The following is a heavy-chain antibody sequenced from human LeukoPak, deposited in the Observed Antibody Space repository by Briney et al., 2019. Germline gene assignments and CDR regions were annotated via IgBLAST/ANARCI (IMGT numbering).Heavy chain of an antibody. D-gene: IGHD2-2*02. CDR1: GDSVSSNSAA. J-gene: IGHJ4*02. Sequence: SQTLSLTCAISGDSVSSNSAAWNWIRQSPSRGLEWLGRTYYRSKWYNDYAVSVKSRITINPDTSKNQFSLQLNSVTPEDTAVYYCARQTYCSSTSCYTARPAGDFDYWGQGTLVTVSS. CDR3: ARQTYCSSTSCYTARPAGDFDY. V-gene: IGHV6-1*01. CDR2: TYYRSKWYN.